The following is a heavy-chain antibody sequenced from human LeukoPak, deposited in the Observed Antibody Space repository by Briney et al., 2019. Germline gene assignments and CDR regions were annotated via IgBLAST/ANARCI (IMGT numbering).Heavy chain of an antibody. CDR3: ARETVAGTNDY. Sequence: ASVKVSCKASGYIFTSYDINWVRQAPGQGLEWMGWINPNSGGTNYAQKFQGRVTMTRDTSISTAYMELSRLRSDDTAVYYCARETVAGTNDYWGQGTLVTVSS. J-gene: IGHJ4*02. V-gene: IGHV1-2*02. D-gene: IGHD6-19*01. CDR2: INPNSGGT. CDR1: GYIFTSYD.